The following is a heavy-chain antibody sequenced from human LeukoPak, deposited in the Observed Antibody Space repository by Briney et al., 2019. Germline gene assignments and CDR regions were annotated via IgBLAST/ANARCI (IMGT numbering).Heavy chain of an antibody. Sequence: PGGSLRLSCAASGFTFSSSGTNWVRQAPGKGLEWVSAISGSGGITYYADSVKGRFTISRDNSKNTVYLQMNSLRVEDTAVYYCAGSSGWYLAYWGQGTLVIGSS. D-gene: IGHD6-19*01. CDR1: GFTFSSSG. V-gene: IGHV3-23*01. CDR2: ISGSGGIT. CDR3: AGSSGWYLAY. J-gene: IGHJ4*02.